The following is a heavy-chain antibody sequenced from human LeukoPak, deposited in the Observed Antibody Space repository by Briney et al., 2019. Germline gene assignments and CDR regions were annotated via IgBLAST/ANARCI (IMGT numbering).Heavy chain of an antibody. J-gene: IGHJ2*01. D-gene: IGHD3-22*01. CDR2: INPSGGST. CDR1: GYTFTSYY. CDR3: ARDGEYYYDSSGYYGLSPTHWYFDL. Sequence: ASVTVSYKASGYTFTSYYMHWVRQAPGQGLEGMGMINPSGGSTSYPQKFQGRVTITRDMSTSTVYMELSSLRSEDPAVYYCARDGEYYYDSSGYYGLSPTHWYFDLWGRGTLVTVSS. V-gene: IGHV1-46*01.